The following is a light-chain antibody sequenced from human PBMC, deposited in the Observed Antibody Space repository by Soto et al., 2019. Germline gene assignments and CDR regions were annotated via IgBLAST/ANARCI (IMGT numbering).Light chain of an antibody. Sequence: QSVLTQPPSVSGAPGQRVTISCTGGSSNIGAGYDVHWYQQLPGTAPKLLIYGNSNRPSGVPDRFSGSKSGTSASLAITGLQAEGEADYYCQSYDSSLSAVVFGGGTKLTVL. CDR2: GNS. J-gene: IGLJ2*01. CDR3: QSYDSSLSAVV. CDR1: SSNIGAGYD. V-gene: IGLV1-40*01.